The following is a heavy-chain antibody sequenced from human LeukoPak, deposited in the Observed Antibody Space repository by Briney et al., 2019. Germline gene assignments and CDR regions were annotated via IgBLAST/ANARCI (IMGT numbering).Heavy chain of an antibody. D-gene: IGHD3-9*01. CDR2: IYYSGST. Sequence: SETLSLTCTVSGGSISSYYWSWIRQPPGKGLECIGYIYYSGSTNYNPSLKSRVTISVDTSKNQFSLKLSSVTAADTAVYYCARLDPYYDILTGYYTPTEFDYWGQGTLVTVSS. CDR1: GGSISSYY. V-gene: IGHV4-59*01. CDR3: ARLDPYYDILTGYYTPTEFDY. J-gene: IGHJ4*02.